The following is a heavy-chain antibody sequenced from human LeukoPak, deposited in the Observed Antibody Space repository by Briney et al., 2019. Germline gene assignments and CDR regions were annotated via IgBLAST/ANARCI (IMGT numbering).Heavy chain of an antibody. V-gene: IGHV4-31*03. CDR3: AREPTQPLRFGEFHPFDN. J-gene: IGHJ4*02. D-gene: IGHD3-10*01. CDR1: GGSISSGDYY. Sequence: SETLSLTCTVSGGSISSGDYYWSWIRQRPGKGLEWIVYTSYSGYPDSNPSLKSRVTMSLDTSKNQFSLKLSSVTAADTAVYFCAREPTQPLRFGEFHPFDNWGQGTLVTVSS. CDR2: TSYSGYP.